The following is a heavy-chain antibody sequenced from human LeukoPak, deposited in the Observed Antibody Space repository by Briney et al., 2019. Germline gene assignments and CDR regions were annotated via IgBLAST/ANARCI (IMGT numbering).Heavy chain of an antibody. J-gene: IGHJ4*02. V-gene: IGHV1-8*03. CDR3: ARGRSTGYPYYFEY. CDR2: MNPNSGST. D-gene: IGHD5-12*01. Sequence: GAPVKVSCKASGYTFTSYDINWVRQATGRGLEWMGWMNPNSGSTGYAQKFQGRVTITRNTSISTAYMELSGLRSEDTAVYYCARGRSTGYPYYFEYWGQGTLVTVSS. CDR1: GYTFTSYD.